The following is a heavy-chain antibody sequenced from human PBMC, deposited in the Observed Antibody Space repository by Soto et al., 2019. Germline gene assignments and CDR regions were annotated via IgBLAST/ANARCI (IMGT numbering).Heavy chain of an antibody. V-gene: IGHV3-48*01. D-gene: IGHD6-13*01. J-gene: IGHJ5*02. Sequence: EVQLVESGGGLVQPGGSLRLSCAASGFTFSSYSMNWVRQAPGKGLEWVSYISSSSSTIYYADSGKGRFTSSRDNAKNSLYLQMNSLRAEDTAVYYCSRHPDRIAEIGWFDPWGQGTLVTVSS. CDR2: ISSSSSTI. CDR3: SRHPDRIAEIGWFDP. CDR1: GFTFSSYS.